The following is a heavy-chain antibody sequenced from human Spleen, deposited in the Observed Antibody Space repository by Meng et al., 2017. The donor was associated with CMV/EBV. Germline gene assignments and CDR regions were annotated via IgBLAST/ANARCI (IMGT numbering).Heavy chain of an antibody. CDR2: INPNSGGT. J-gene: IGHJ6*02. D-gene: IGHD3-9*01. CDR3: ASPAYYDILTGYYNFGMDV. Sequence: ASVKVSCKASGYTFTGYYMHWVRQAPGQGLEWMGWINPNSGGTNYAQKFQGRVTMTRDTSISTAYMELSRLRSDDTAVYYCASPAYYDILTGYYNFGMDVWGQGTTATVSS. CDR1: GYTFTGYY. V-gene: IGHV1-2*02.